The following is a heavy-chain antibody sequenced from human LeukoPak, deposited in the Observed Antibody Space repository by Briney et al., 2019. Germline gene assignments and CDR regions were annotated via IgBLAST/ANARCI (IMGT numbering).Heavy chain of an antibody. Sequence: SVKVSCKASGGTFSSYAISWVRQAPGQGLEWMGGIIPIFGTANYAQKFQGRVTITTDESTSTAYMELSSLRSEDTVVYYCARGRNYVGSWFDPWGQGTLVTVSS. D-gene: IGHD1-7*01. J-gene: IGHJ5*02. CDR3: ARGRNYVGSWFDP. CDR1: GGTFSSYA. CDR2: IIPIFGTA. V-gene: IGHV1-69*05.